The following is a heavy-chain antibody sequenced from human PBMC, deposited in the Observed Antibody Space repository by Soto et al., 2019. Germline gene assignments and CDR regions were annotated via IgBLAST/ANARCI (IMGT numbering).Heavy chain of an antibody. CDR2: INHSGST. D-gene: IGHD1-26*01. J-gene: IGHJ6*02. CDR3: ARGGEWERDYYGMDV. Sequence: QVQLQQWGAGLLKPSETLSLTCAVYGGSFSGYYWSWIRQPPGKGLEWIGEINHSGSTNYNPSLKSRVTISVDTSKNQFSLKLSSVTAADTAVYYCARGGEWERDYYGMDVWGQGTTVTVSS. V-gene: IGHV4-34*01. CDR1: GGSFSGYY.